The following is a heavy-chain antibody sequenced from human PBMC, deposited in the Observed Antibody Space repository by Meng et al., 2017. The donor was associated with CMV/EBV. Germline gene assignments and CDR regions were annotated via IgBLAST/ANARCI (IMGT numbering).Heavy chain of an antibody. V-gene: IGHV3-7*01. J-gene: IGHJ5*01. Sequence: GESLKISCAASGFTFCSYWISWVRQAPGKGLGWVANIKQDGSEKYYVDSVKGRFTISRDNAKNSLYLQMNSLSAEDTTVYYCAREFIVVVPAAMVNCFDPWGQGTLVTVSS. CDR3: AREFIVVVPAAMVNCFDP. D-gene: IGHD2-2*01. CDR1: GFTFCSYW. CDR2: IKQDGSEK.